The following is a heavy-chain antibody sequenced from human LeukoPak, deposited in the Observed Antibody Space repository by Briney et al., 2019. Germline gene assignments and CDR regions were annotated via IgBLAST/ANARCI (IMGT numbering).Heavy chain of an antibody. J-gene: IGHJ4*02. D-gene: IGHD5-18*01. V-gene: IGHV3-21*01. Sequence: NPGGSLRLSCAASGFTFSSYSMNWVRQAPGKGLEWVSSISSSSSYIYYADSVKGRFTISRDNAKNSLYLQMNSLRAEDTAVYYCARIGYKNGPPVYWGQGTLVAVSS. CDR3: ARIGYKNGPPVY. CDR2: ISSSSSYI. CDR1: GFTFSSYS.